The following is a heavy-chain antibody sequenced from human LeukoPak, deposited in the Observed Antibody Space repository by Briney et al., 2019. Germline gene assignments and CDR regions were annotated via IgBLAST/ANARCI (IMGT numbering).Heavy chain of an antibody. CDR1: GFTFSSYA. Sequence: TGGSLRLSCAASGFTFSSYAMSWVRQAPGKGLEWVSAISGSGGSTYYADSVKGRFTISRDNSKNTLYLQMNSLRAEDTAVYYCAKGDGRDTAMVHFDYWGQGTLVTVSS. D-gene: IGHD5-18*01. J-gene: IGHJ4*02. CDR2: ISGSGGST. CDR3: AKGDGRDTAMVHFDY. V-gene: IGHV3-23*01.